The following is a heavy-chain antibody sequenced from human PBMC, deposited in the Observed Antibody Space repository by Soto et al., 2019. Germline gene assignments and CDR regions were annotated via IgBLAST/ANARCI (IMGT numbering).Heavy chain of an antibody. CDR1: GSPISDHY. CDR3: ARLGDYYDTFDY. D-gene: IGHD3-22*01. Sequence: QVQLQESGPGLVKPSETLSVTCTVSGSPISDHYWSWFRQAPGQGLEWVGYIYYTGTTTYNPSLTTHVTIPLDSPKGHFSPFLWSVTAADTGVYYCARLGDYYDTFDYWGLGALVTVAS. J-gene: IGHJ4*01. CDR2: IYYTGTT. V-gene: IGHV4-59*08.